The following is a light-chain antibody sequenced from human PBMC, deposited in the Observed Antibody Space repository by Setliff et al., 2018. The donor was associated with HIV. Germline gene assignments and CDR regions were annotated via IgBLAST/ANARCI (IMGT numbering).Light chain of an antibody. CDR2: SNT. J-gene: IGLJ3*02. Sequence: QSALTQPPSVSGAPGQRVTISCTGSSSNIGAGYDVHWYQQPPGTAPKVLIYSNTNRPSGVPDRFSGYKSGTSASLAITGLQAEDEANYYCCSYRGNKSWVFGGGTKVTVL. CDR1: SSNIGAGYD. CDR3: CSYRGNKSWV. V-gene: IGLV1-40*01.